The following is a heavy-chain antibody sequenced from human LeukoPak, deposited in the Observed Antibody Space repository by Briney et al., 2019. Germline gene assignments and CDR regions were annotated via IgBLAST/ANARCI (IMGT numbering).Heavy chain of an antibody. V-gene: IGHV5-51*01. Sequence: GESLKISCRGSGYRFSSYWIGWVRQTPGKGLEWMGIIFLGDSDTRYSPSFQGQVTISADKSISTAYLQWSSLKASDTAMYYCARYDSSGLMLGYFDLWGRGTLVTVSS. J-gene: IGHJ2*01. CDR3: ARYDSSGLMLGYFDL. CDR2: IFLGDSDT. CDR1: GYRFSSYW. D-gene: IGHD3-22*01.